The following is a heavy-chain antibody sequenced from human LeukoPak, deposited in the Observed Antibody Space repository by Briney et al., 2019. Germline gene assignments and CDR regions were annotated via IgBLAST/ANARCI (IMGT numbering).Heavy chain of an antibody. J-gene: IGHJ4*02. CDR1: GFTFSSYA. V-gene: IGHV3-23*01. CDR2: ISGSGGST. CDR3: AKGSGYGSKGYFDY. Sequence: GGSLRLSCAASGFTFSSYAMCWVRQAPGKGLEWVSAISGSGGSTYYADSVKGRFTISRDNSKNTLYLQMNSLRAEDTAVYYCAKGSGYGSKGYFDYWGQGTLVTVSS. D-gene: IGHD6-25*01.